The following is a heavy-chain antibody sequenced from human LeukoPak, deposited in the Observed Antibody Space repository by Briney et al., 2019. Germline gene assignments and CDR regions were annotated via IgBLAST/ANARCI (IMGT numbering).Heavy chain of an antibody. CDR1: GGSFSGYY. V-gene: IGHV4-34*01. J-gene: IGHJ4*02. CDR2: INHSGST. Sequence: SETLPLTCAVYGGSFSGYYWSWIRQPPGKGLEWIREINHSGSTNYNPSLKSRVTISVDTSKNQFSLKLSSVTAADTAVYYCARNRVFDYWGQGTLVTVSS. CDR3: ARNRVFDY.